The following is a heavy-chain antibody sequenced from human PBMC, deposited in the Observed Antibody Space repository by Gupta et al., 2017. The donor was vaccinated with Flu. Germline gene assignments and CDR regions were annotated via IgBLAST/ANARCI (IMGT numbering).Heavy chain of an antibody. D-gene: IGHD1-1*01. Sequence: EVQLLESGGGLVQPGGSLQLSCVTSRFPFSCYAMHWVRQAPGKGLEWVASLTGRSDATYYADSVDGRFTIARDNPGNRLYLQMNSLSAEDTAIYYCARDEGTVPSGIDYWGRGTPVTVSS. V-gene: IGHV3-23*01. CDR1: RFPFSCYA. J-gene: IGHJ4*02. CDR3: ARDEGTVPSGIDY. CDR2: LTGRSDAT.